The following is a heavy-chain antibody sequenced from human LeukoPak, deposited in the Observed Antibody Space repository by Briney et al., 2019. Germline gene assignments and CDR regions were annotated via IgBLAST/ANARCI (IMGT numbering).Heavy chain of an antibody. J-gene: IGHJ1*01. CDR3: ARGGRLVVVPAAISFQH. V-gene: IGHV1-2*02. CDR1: GYTFTGYY. CDR2: INPNSGGT. D-gene: IGHD2-2*02. Sequence: ASVNVSCKASGYTFTGYYMHWVRQAPGQGLEWMGWINPNSGGTNYAQKFQGRVTMTRDTSISTAYMELSRLRSDDTAVYYCARGGRLVVVPAAISFQHWGQGTLVTVSS.